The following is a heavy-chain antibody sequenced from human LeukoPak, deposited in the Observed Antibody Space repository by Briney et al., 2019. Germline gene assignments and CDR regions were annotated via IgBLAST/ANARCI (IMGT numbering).Heavy chain of an antibody. V-gene: IGHV1-3*03. D-gene: IGHD1-26*01. Sequence: ASVKVSCKASGYTFTSYGISWVRQAPGQGLEWMGWINAGNGNTKYSQEFQGRVTITRDISARTAYMELSSLRSEDMAVYYCAREAGGRYSPEYYFDYWGQGTLVTVSS. CDR3: AREAGGRYSPEYYFDY. CDR1: GYTFTSYG. CDR2: INAGNGNT. J-gene: IGHJ4*02.